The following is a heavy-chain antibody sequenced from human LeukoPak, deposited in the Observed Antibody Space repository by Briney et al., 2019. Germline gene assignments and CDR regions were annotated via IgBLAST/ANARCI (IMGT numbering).Heavy chain of an antibody. CDR2: ISWNSGSI. CDR3: AKDISGSYGGIDY. J-gene: IGHJ4*02. D-gene: IGHD1-26*01. CDR1: GFTFDDYA. Sequence: QPGGSLRLSCAASGFTFDDYAMHWVRQAPGKGLEWVSGISWNSGSIGYADSVKGRFTISRDNAKNSLYLQMNSLRAEDTALYYCAKDISGSYGGIDYWGQGTLVTVSS. V-gene: IGHV3-9*01.